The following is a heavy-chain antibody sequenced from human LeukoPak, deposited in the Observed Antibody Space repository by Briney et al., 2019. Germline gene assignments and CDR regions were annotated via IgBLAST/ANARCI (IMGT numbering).Heavy chain of an antibody. V-gene: IGHV4-59*01. CDR1: GGSISSYY. CDR3: ACLIVVVPAAANWFDP. Sequence: SETLSLTCTVSGGSISSYYWSWIRQPPGKGLEWIGYIYYSGSTNYNPSPKSRVTISVDTSKNQFSLKLSSVTAADTAVYYCACLIVVVPAAANWFDPWGQGTLVTVSS. D-gene: IGHD2-2*01. J-gene: IGHJ5*02. CDR2: IYYSGST.